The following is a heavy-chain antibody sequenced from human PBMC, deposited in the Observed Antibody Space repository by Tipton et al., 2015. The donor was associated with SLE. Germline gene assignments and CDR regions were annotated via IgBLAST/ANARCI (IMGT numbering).Heavy chain of an antibody. CDR3: ARTIAEQVAGFYYYYYMDV. CDR1: GASISSDGYY. D-gene: IGHD1/OR15-1a*01. J-gene: IGHJ6*03. V-gene: IGHV4-61*02. Sequence: TLSLTCTVSGASISSDGYYWSWIWQPAGKGLEWIGRIYATGRFSATGTTNYNPSLRSRVTISVDTSKNQFSLKVNSVTAADTAVYYCARTIAEQVAGFYYYYYMDVWGKGTTVTVSS. CDR2: IYATGRFSATGTT.